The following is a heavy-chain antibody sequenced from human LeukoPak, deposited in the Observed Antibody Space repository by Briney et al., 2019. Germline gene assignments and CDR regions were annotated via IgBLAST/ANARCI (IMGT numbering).Heavy chain of an antibody. J-gene: IGHJ6*02. D-gene: IGHD1-26*01. V-gene: IGHV3-30*18. CDR3: AKEFPPWGGSYYYYYYGMDV. CDR2: ISYDGSNK. Sequence: GRSLRLSCAASGFTFSSYGMHWVRQAPGKGLEWVAVISYDGSNKYYADSVKGRFTISRDNSKNTPYLQMNSLRAEDTAVYYCAKEFPPWGGSYYYYYYGMDVWGQGTTVTVSS. CDR1: GFTFSSYG.